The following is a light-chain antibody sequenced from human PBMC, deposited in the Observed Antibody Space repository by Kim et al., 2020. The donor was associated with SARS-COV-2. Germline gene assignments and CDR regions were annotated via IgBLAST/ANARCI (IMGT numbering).Light chain of an antibody. CDR1: QGIITY. Sequence: ESVGDRITITCRASQGIITYLSWYQQKPEKAPKFLISAASNLQSGVPSRFSGSGSGTDFTLTISSLQPEDLATYYCQQGNSFPFTFGPGTKVDIK. V-gene: IGKV1-12*01. J-gene: IGKJ3*01. CDR3: QQGNSFPFT. CDR2: AAS.